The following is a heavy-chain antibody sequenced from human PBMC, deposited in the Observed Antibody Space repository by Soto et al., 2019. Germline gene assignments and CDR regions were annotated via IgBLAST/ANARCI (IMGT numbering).Heavy chain of an antibody. CDR3: ARGDDSSGYYYVY. CDR1: GFTFSSYS. D-gene: IGHD3-22*01. V-gene: IGHV3-48*01. J-gene: IGHJ4*02. CDR2: ISSSSSTI. Sequence: EVQLVESGGGLVQPGGSLRLSCAASGFTFSSYSMNWVRQAPGKGLEWVSYISSSSSTIYYADSVKGRFTISRDNAKNSLYLQMNSLRAEATAVYYCARGDDSSGYYYVYWGQGTLVTVSS.